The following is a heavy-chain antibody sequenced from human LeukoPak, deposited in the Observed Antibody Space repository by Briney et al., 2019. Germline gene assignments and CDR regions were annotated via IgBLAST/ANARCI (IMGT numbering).Heavy chain of an antibody. V-gene: IGHV4-31*03. CDR2: IYNSGSP. CDR1: GGSISSGGYY. Sequence: SETLSLTCTVSGGSISSGGYYWSWIRQYPGKGLEWFGYIYNSGSPYYNPSLKRRVTMSAAASKNQFSLKLYSVTAADTAVYYCARGYYYDSNGYFWFDPWGQGTLVTVSS. CDR3: ARGYYYDSNGYFWFDP. D-gene: IGHD3-22*01. J-gene: IGHJ5*02.